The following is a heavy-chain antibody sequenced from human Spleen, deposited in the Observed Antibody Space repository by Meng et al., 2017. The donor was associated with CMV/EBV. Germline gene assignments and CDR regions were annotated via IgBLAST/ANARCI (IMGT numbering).Heavy chain of an antibody. J-gene: IGHJ4*02. V-gene: IGHV4-59*08. CDR1: GGSISSYY. CDR3: ASVVVITSNYFDY. D-gene: IGHD3-22*01. Sequence: SETLSLTCTVSGGSISSYYWNWIRQPPGKGLEWIGYIYYSGSTNYNPSLKSRVTISVDTSKNQFSLKLSSVTAADTAVYYCASVVVITSNYFDYWGQGTLVTVSS. CDR2: IYYSGST.